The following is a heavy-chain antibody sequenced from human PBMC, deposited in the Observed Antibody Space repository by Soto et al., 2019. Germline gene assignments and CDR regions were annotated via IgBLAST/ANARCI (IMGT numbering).Heavy chain of an antibody. D-gene: IGHD3-3*01. Sequence: GGSLRRSCAASGFSFSSYLMNWVRQAPGKGLEWVANIKQDGSQKYYVDSVKGRFTISRDNAKNSLYLQMNSLRAEDTAIYYCARSNYDFWSGGSLDIWGQGKMVTASS. J-gene: IGHJ3*02. CDR3: ARSNYDFWSGGSLDI. CDR1: GFSFSSYL. V-gene: IGHV3-7*03. CDR2: IKQDGSQK.